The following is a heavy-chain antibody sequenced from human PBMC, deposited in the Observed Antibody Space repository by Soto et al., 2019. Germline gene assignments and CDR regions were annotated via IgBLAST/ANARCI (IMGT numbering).Heavy chain of an antibody. Sequence: EVQLVESGGGLVQPGGSLRLSCAASGFSFSDHSMDWVRQPPGKGLEWVGRTRNKPNSYTTEYAASVKGRFTTSRDDSKNSLYLQMNSLRTEDTAMYYCARRGYSGYGCFDYWGQGALVTVSS. CDR2: TRNKPNSYTT. V-gene: IGHV3-72*01. J-gene: IGHJ4*02. CDR3: ARRGYSGYGCFDY. D-gene: IGHD5-12*01. CDR1: GFSFSDHS.